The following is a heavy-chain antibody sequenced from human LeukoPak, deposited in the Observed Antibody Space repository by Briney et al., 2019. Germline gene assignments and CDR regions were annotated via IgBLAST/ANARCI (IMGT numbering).Heavy chain of an antibody. Sequence: SETLSLTCAVYGGSFSGYYWSWIRQPPGKGLEWIGEINHSGSTNYNPSLKSRVTISVDTSKNQVSLKLSSVTAADTAVYYCAGGRRSGDFWSGYYLHYFDYWGQGTLVTVSS. CDR1: GGSFSGYY. CDR3: AGGRRSGDFWSGYYLHYFDY. J-gene: IGHJ4*02. CDR2: INHSGST. V-gene: IGHV4-34*01. D-gene: IGHD3-3*01.